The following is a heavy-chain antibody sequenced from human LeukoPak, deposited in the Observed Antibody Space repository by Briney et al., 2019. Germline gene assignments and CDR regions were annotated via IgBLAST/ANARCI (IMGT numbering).Heavy chain of an antibody. V-gene: IGHV3-23*01. J-gene: IGHJ4*02. Sequence: PGGSLRLSCAASRFTYSNYAMSWVRQAPGKGLEWVSGMSGGGASTYYADSAKGRFTISRDNSKNTLYLQMNSLRAEDTAVYYCAKGIDYGDYVRLDYWGQGTLVTVSS. D-gene: IGHD4-17*01. CDR2: MSGGGAST. CDR3: AKGIDYGDYVRLDY. CDR1: RFTYSNYA.